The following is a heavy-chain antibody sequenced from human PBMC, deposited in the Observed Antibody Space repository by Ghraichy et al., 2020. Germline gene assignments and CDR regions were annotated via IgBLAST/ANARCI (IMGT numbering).Heavy chain of an antibody. CDR1: GGSISSSSYY. V-gene: IGHV4-39*01. Sequence: ETLSLTCTVSGGSISSSSYYWGWIRQPPGKGLEWIGSIYYSGSTYYNPSLKSRVTISVDTSKNQFSLKLSSVTAADTAVYYCARQGGYCSSTSCYFPYYYYYYMDVWGKGTTVTVSS. CDR2: IYYSGST. CDR3: ARQGGYCSSTSCYFPYYYYYYMDV. J-gene: IGHJ6*03. D-gene: IGHD2-2*01.